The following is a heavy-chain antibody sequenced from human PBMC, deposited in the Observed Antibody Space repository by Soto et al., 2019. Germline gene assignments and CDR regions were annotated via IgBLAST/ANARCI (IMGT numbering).Heavy chain of an antibody. CDR2: IYSGGST. D-gene: IGHD5-12*01. CDR1: GFTVSSNY. V-gene: IGHV3-66*01. CDR3: ARGRGERWLPLDY. Sequence: EVPLVESGGGLVQPGGSLRLSCAASGFTVSSNYMSWVRQAPGKGLEWVSVIYSGGSTYYADSVKGRFTISRDNSKNTLYLQMNSLRAEDTAVYYCARGRGERWLPLDYWGQGTLVTVSS. J-gene: IGHJ4*02.